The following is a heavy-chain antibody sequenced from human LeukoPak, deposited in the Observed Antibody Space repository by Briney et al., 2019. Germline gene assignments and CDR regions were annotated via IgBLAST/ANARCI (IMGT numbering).Heavy chain of an antibody. Sequence: GASVKVSCKASGGTFSSYAISWVRQAPGQGLEWMGGIIPIFGTANYAQKFQGRVTITADESTSTAYMELSSLRSEDTAVYHCAIYSSSWQKYFQHWGQGTLVTVSS. CDR3: AIYSSSWQKYFQH. CDR2: IIPIFGTA. V-gene: IGHV1-69*13. J-gene: IGHJ1*01. D-gene: IGHD6-13*01. CDR1: GGTFSSYA.